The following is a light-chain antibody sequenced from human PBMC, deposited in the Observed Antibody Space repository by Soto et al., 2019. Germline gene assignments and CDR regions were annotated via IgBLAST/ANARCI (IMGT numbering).Light chain of an antibody. CDR3: QQYNSHST. V-gene: IGKV1-5*03. J-gene: IGKJ1*01. CDR2: KAS. Sequence: DIQMTQSPSTLSASVGDRVTITCRASQSISSWLAWYQQKPGRAPKLLIYKASTLESGVPSRFSGSGSGTEFTLTISSLQAYDFATYYCQQYNSHSTFGQGTKVEIK. CDR1: QSISSW.